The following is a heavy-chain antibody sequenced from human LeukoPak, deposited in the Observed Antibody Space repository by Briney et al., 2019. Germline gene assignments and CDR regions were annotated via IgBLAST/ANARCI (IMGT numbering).Heavy chain of an antibody. D-gene: IGHD3-9*01. CDR1: GGSISSYY. CDR3: ARLRTYYDILTGSPRQFDY. J-gene: IGHJ4*02. V-gene: IGHV4-59*01. Sequence: SETLSLTCTVSGGSISSYYWSWIRQPPGKGLEWIGYIYYSGSTNYNPSLKSRVTISVDTSKNQFSLELSSVTAADTAVYYCARLRTYYDILTGSPRQFDYWGQGTLVTVSS. CDR2: IYYSGST.